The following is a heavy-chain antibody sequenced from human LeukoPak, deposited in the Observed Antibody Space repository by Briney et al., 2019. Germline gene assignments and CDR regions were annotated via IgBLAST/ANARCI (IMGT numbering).Heavy chain of an antibody. V-gene: IGHV4-39*02. D-gene: IGHD3-10*01. CDR1: GGSISSGNYY. CDR3: ARVPSGWFDP. J-gene: IGHJ5*02. Sequence: SETLSLTCTVSGGSISSGNYYWGWIRQPPGKGLDWIASIHYSGTTHYNPSLKSRVTISVDTSKNHFSLKLSSVTAADTAVYYCARVPSGWFDPWGQGTLVTVSS. CDR2: IHYSGTT.